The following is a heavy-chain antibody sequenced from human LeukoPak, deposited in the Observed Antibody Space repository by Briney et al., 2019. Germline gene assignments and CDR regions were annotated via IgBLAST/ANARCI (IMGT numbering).Heavy chain of an antibody. CDR3: ARGGGELPLDY. V-gene: IGHV4-39*07. CDR1: GGSIRSSSYY. Sequence: PSETLSLTCTVSGGSIRSSSYYWGWIRQPPGKGLEWLGSVSYSGSPYYNPSLKSRVTISVDTSKNQFSRKLSSVTAADTAVYYCARGGGELPLDYWGQGTLVTVSS. J-gene: IGHJ4*02. CDR2: VSYSGSP. D-gene: IGHD1-7*01.